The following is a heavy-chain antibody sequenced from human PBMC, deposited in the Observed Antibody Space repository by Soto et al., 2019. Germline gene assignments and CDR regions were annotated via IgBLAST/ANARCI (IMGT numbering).Heavy chain of an antibody. CDR2: ITGSGDNT. CDR3: AKGHPPRGRTDYSYYGMDV. CDR1: GFTFSSYA. Sequence: EVQLLESGGGLVQPGGSLRLSCAASGFTFSSYAMSWVRQAPGKGLEWVSAITGSGDNTYYADSVKGRFTISRDNSKNKPYLEMNGLRAEDTAEYYGAKGHPPRGRTDYSYYGMDVWGQGTTVTVSS. J-gene: IGHJ6*02. D-gene: IGHD3-10*01. V-gene: IGHV3-23*01.